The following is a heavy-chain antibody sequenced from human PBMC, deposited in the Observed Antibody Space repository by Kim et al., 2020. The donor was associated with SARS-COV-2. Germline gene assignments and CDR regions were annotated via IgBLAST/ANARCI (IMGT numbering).Heavy chain of an antibody. V-gene: IGHV4-38-2*02. CDR3: ASKRGYSGYAPRWADYYYYYGMDV. Sequence: SETLSLTCTVSGYSISSGYYWGWIRQPPGKGLEWIGSIYHSGSTYYNPSLKSRVTISVDTSKNQFSLKLSSVTAADTAVYYCASKRGYSGYAPRWADYYYYYGMDVWGQGTTVTVSS. J-gene: IGHJ6*02. CDR2: IYHSGST. D-gene: IGHD5-12*01. CDR1: GYSISSGYY.